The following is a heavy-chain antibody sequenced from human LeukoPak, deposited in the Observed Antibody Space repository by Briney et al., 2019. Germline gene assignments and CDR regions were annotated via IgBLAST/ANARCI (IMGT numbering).Heavy chain of an antibody. CDR2: IIPIFGTA. V-gene: IGHV1-69*13. CDR1: GGTFSSYA. J-gene: IGHJ4*02. CDR3: ARDLTLYSSSSDNRPTDDY. D-gene: IGHD6-6*01. Sequence: SVKVSCKASGGTFSSYAISWVRQAPGQGLEWMEGIIPIFGTANYAQKFQGRVTITADESTSTAYMELSSLRSEDTAVYYCARDLTLYSSSSDNRPTDDYWGQGTLVTVSS.